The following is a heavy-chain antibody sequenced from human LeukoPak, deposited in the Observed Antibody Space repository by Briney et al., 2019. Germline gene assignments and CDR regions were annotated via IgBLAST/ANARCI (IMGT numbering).Heavy chain of an antibody. J-gene: IGHJ4*02. CDR2: INPKNGGS. D-gene: IGHD3-10*01. V-gene: IGHV1-2*02. CDR3: ATGRDYYGSGSYYH. CDR1: GYTFTGYY. Sequence: GASVKVSCKASGYTFTGYYMHWVRQAPGQGLEWVGWINPKNGGSNYAQKFQGRVTMTRDRSISTAYMELSRLTSDDTAVYYCATGRDYYGSGSYYHWGQGTLVTVSS.